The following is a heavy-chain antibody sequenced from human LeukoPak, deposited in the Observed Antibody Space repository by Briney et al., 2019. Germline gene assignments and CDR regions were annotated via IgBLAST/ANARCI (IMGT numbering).Heavy chain of an antibody. CDR3: ARGSVRRCSGGSCYRGGYFDY. J-gene: IGHJ4*02. D-gene: IGHD2-15*01. CDR2: IIPIFGTA. CDR1: GGTFSSYA. V-gene: IGHV1-69*13. Sequence: SVKVSCKASGGTFSSYAISWVRQAPGQGLEWMGGIIPIFGTANYAQKFQGRVTITADESTSTAYMELSSLRSEDTAVYYCARGSVRRCSGGSCYRGGYFDYWGQGTLVTVSS.